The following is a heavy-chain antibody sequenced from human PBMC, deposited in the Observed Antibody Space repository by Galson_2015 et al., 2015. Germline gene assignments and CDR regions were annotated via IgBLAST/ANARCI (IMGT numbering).Heavy chain of an antibody. Sequence: SLRLSCAASGFTFSMYWMTWVRQAPGKGLEWVANIRQDGSEKYYVDSVKGRFTISRDNAKNSLYLQMNSLRAEDTAVFYCAREAPAALPYYFSYYMDVWGKGTTVTVSS. D-gene: IGHD2-2*01. CDR3: AREAPAALPYYFSYYMDV. CDR1: GFTFSMYW. V-gene: IGHV3-7*01. J-gene: IGHJ6*03. CDR2: IRQDGSEK.